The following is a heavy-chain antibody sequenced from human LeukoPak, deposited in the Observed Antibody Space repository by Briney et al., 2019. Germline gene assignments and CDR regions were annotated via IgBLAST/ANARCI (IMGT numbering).Heavy chain of an antibody. CDR2: ISGTSSVI. V-gene: IGHV3-48*04. CDR3: ARGWQGGIEY. CDR1: GFTFSRYN. Sequence: PGGSLRLSCAASGFTFSRYNMNWVRQAPGKGLEWVSYISGTSSVIYYADSVKGRFTVSGDNAKNSLYLQMNSLRAEDTAVYYCARGWQGGIEYWGQGALVTVSS. D-gene: IGHD3-16*01. J-gene: IGHJ4*02.